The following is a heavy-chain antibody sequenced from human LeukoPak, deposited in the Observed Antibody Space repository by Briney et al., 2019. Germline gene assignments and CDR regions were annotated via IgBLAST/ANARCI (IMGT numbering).Heavy chain of an antibody. D-gene: IGHD1/OR15-1a*01. J-gene: IGHJ5*02. CDR3: ARDRGEQDFDP. CDR2: INPNSGGT. V-gene: IGHV1-2*02. Sequence: ASVKVSCKASGYTFTGYYMHWVRQAPGQGLEWMGWINPNSGGTSYAQKFQGRVTMTRDTSISTAYMELSRLRSDDTAVYYCARDRGEQDFDPWGQGTLVTVSS. CDR1: GYTFTGYY.